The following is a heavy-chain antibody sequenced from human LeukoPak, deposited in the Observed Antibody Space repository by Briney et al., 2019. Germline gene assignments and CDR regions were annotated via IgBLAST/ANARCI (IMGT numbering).Heavy chain of an antibody. V-gene: IGHV4-59*08. CDR3: ARHLYSGTSSFDH. J-gene: IGHJ4*02. D-gene: IGHD1-26*01. CDR1: GGSFSGYY. Sequence: SETLSLTCAVYGGSFSGYYWSWIRQPPGKGLEWIAFIYYTGSTRFNPSLKSRVTISVDTSKNQVSLKLTSVTAADTAVYYCARHLYSGTSSFDHWGQGTLVTVS. CDR2: IYYTGST.